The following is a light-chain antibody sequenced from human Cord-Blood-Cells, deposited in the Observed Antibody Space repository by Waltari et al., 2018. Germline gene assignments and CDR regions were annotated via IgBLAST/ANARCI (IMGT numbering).Light chain of an antibody. Sequence: SYELTQPPSVSVSPGQTPRITCSGDALPTQNEYWYQQKHGQAPVLVIYKDSERPAGVPERFSGSSSGTTVTLTISGVQAEDEADYYCQSADSSGTYVVFGGGTKLTVL. J-gene: IGLJ2*01. CDR3: QSADSSGTYVV. CDR1: ALPTQN. V-gene: IGLV3-25*02. CDR2: KDS.